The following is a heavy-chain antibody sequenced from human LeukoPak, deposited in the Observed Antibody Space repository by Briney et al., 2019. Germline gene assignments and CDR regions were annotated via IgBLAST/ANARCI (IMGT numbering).Heavy chain of an antibody. CDR2: IYHSGST. J-gene: IGHJ3*02. V-gene: IGHV4-4*02. CDR1: GGSISSSNW. Sequence: SETLSLTCAVSGGSISSSNWWSWVRQPPGKGLEWIGEIYHSGSTNYNPSLKSRVTISVDKSKNQFSLKLSSVTAADTAVYYCARDLGVLRAVGAFDIWGQGTMVTVSS. D-gene: IGHD3-3*01. CDR3: ARDLGVLRAVGAFDI.